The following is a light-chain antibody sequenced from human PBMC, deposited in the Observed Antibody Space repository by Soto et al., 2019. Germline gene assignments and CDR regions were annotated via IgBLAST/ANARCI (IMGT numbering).Light chain of an antibody. V-gene: IGKV3-11*01. Sequence: EIVLTQSPATLSFSPGERATLSCRASQSLSTYLAWYQQKPGQAPRLLIYDASNRATGIPARFSGSGSGTDFTLTISSLEPEDFAVYYCQQRSNWYTFGQGTKVDIK. CDR1: QSLSTY. CDR2: DAS. CDR3: QQRSNWYT. J-gene: IGKJ2*01.